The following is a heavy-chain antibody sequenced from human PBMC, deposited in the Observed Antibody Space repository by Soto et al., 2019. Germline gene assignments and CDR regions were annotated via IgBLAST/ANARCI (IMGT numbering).Heavy chain of an antibody. V-gene: IGHV3-33*01. CDR2: ILNDGSNR. CDR3: ARDDEYSGNGMDV. Sequence: QVQLVESGGGVVQPGRSLRLSCAASEFTFSNYGTHWVRQAPGKGLEWLAVILNDGSNRYHADSVKDRFTISRDNSKNTLYLQMNSLRAEDTAVXYXARDDEYSGNGMDVWGQGTTVTVS. J-gene: IGHJ6*02. CDR1: EFTFSNYG. D-gene: IGHD3-10*01.